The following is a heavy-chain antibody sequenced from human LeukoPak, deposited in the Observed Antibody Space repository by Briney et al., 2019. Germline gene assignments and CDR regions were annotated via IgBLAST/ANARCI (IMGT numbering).Heavy chain of an antibody. J-gene: IGHJ4*02. D-gene: IGHD2-15*01. CDR2: IYYSGST. CDR3: AREGCSGGSCFYDY. CDR1: GGSISSYY. V-gene: IGHV4-59*01. Sequence: KPSETLSLTCTVSGGSISSYYWSWIRQPPGKGLEWIGYIYYSGSTNYNPSLKSRVTISVDTSKNQFSLKLSSVTAADTAMYYCAREGCSGGSCFYDYWGQGTLVTVSA.